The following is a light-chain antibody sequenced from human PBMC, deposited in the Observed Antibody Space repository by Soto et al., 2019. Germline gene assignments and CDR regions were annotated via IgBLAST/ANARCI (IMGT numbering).Light chain of an antibody. CDR1: SGDVGAYNS. CDR2: EVS. CDR3: SSYSRSNSLVI. Sequence: QSALTQPACVSGSPGQSITISCTGTSGDVGAYNSVSWYQQHPGKAPKLMIYEVSNRPSGVSHRFSGSKFGNTASLTISGLQAEDEADYYCSSYSRSNSLVIFGGGTKVTVL. V-gene: IGLV2-14*01. J-gene: IGLJ2*01.